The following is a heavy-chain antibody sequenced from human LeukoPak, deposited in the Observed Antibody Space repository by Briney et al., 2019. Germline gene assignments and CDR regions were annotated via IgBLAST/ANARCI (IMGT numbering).Heavy chain of an antibody. CDR3: ASPRGGGSWPFDY. J-gene: IGHJ4*02. CDR2: IIPIFCTA. V-gene: IGHV1-69*05. Sequence: SVKVSCKASRGTFSSYAISWVRQAPGQGLEWMGGIIPIFCTANYAQKFQGRVTITTDDSPSTAYMALSSLRSEDTAVYSCASPRGGGSWPFDYWGQGTLVTVSS. CDR1: RGTFSSYA. D-gene: IGHD1-26*01.